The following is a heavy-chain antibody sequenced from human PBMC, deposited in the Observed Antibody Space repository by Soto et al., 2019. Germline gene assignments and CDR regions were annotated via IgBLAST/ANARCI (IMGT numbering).Heavy chain of an antibody. D-gene: IGHD3-3*01. CDR3: ARAGYYDFWSDPRNWFDP. Sequence: PSETLSLTCTVSGGSISSYYWSWIRQPPGKGLEWIGYIYYSGSTNYNPSLKSRVTISVDTSKNQFSLKLSSVTAADTAVYYCARAGYYDFWSDPRNWFDPWGQGTLVTVPS. CDR1: GGSISSYY. J-gene: IGHJ5*02. V-gene: IGHV4-59*01. CDR2: IYYSGST.